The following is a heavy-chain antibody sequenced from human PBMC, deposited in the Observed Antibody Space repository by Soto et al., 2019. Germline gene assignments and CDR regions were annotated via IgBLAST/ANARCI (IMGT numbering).Heavy chain of an antibody. CDR3: ARRLGHGNNGMDI. D-gene: IGHD7-27*01. J-gene: IGHJ6*02. CDR1: GFTFSSYS. V-gene: IGHV3-21*01. Sequence: EVQLVESGGGLVKPGGSLRLSCAASGFTFSSYSMNWVRQAPGKGLEWVSSISSSSSYIYYADSVKGRFTISRDNAKNSLYLQMNSLRAEDTAVYYCARRLGHGNNGMDIWGQGTTVTVSS. CDR2: ISSSSSYI.